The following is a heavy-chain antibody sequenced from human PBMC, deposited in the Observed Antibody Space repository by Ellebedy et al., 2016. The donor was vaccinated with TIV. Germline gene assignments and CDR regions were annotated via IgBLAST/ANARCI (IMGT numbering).Heavy chain of an antibody. D-gene: IGHD4-23*01. CDR1: GGSVSVNTHY. V-gene: IGHV4-61*01. CDR2: VYYRGST. J-gene: IGHJ1*01. CDR3: ARTGNGYFQH. Sequence: SETLSLXXHVSGGSVSVNTHYWTWIRQSPGKGLEWIGYVYYRGSTYYNPSLGGRVTISIDTSKNQFSLNLRSVTPADTAVYYCARTGNGYFQHWGQGTLVTVSS.